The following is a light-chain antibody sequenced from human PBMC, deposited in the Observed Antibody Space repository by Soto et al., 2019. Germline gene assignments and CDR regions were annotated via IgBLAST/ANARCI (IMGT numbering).Light chain of an antibody. J-gene: IGLJ3*02. CDR2: NNG. CDR3: AAWDDTLSGRVV. Sequence: QPVLTQPPSAXXXPGQRVTISCSGSSSNIGSNVVNWYQQLPGTAPKLLIYNNGHRPSGVHDRFSGSKSGTSASLAISGLLSEDEADYYCAAWDDTLSGRVVFGGGTKVTVL. CDR1: SSNIGSNV. V-gene: IGLV1-44*01.